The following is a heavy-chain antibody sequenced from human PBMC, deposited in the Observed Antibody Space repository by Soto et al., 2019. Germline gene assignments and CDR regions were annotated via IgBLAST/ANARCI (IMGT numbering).Heavy chain of an antibody. CDR1: GFAFSDYY. CDR2: IDESCLYA. J-gene: IGHJ4*02. Sequence: HVQLVDSGGGLVKPGGSLRLSCAASGFAFSDYYMSWIRRAPGKGLEWVSHIDESCLYANYADSVKGRFTISRDNAENSLYLQMNSLRAEDTAVYYCARAYCGGGRCYSADYWGQGTHVTVSS. D-gene: IGHD2-15*01. V-gene: IGHV3-11*06. CDR3: ARAYCGGGRCYSADY.